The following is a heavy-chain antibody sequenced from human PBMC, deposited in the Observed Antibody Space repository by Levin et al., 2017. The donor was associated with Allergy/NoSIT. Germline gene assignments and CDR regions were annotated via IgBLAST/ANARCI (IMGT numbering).Heavy chain of an antibody. J-gene: IGHJ5*02. CDR3: ARDPGQQVLGNWFDP. CDR2: TIYDGSSD. Sequence: PGGSLRLSCAASGFTFDIYAMHWVRQAPGKGLEWVAVTIYDGSSDYYAESVRGRFTISRDNSKNMVYLQMNSLRPEDTAVYYCARDPGQQVLGNWFDPWGQGTLVTVSA. D-gene: IGHD4/OR15-4a*01. V-gene: IGHV3-30*04. CDR1: GFTFDIYA.